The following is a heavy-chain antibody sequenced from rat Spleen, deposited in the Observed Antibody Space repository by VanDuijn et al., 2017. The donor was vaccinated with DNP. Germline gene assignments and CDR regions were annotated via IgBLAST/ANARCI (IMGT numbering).Heavy chain of an antibody. CDR1: GFTFSTAW. CDR2: IKAKSNNYAT. V-gene: IGHV6-6*01. CDR3: TRGPNYGSGPDYFDY. D-gene: IGHD1-11*01. J-gene: IGHJ2*01. Sequence: EVQLVESGGGLVQPGRSLKLSCATSGFTFSTAWMYWYRQFAEKRLEWVARIKAKSNNYATDYTESVKGRFTISRDDSKSSIYLQMNNLKEEDTAIYYCTRGPNYGSGPDYFDYWGHGVMVTVSS.